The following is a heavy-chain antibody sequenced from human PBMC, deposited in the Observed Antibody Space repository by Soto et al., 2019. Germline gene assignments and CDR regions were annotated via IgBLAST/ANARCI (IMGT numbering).Heavy chain of an antibody. CDR2: IIPIFGTA. V-gene: IGHV1-69*13. D-gene: IGHD6-19*01. J-gene: IGHJ4*02. CDR3: ASSVADLGLYDY. Sequence: SVKVSCKASGGTFSSYAISWVRQAPGQGLEWMGGIIPIFGTANYAQKFQGRVTITADESTSTAYMELSSLRSEDTAVYYCASSVADLGLYDYWGQGTLVIVSS. CDR1: GGTFSSYA.